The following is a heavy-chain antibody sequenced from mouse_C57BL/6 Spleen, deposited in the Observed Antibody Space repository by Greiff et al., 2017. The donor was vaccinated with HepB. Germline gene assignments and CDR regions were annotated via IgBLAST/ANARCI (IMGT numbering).Heavy chain of an antibody. V-gene: IGHV2-2*01. J-gene: IGHJ4*01. CDR1: GFSLTSYG. Sequence: QVRLQQSGPGLVQPSQSLSNTCTVSGFSLTSYGVHWVRQSPGKGLEWLGVIWSGGSTDYNAAFISRLSISKDNSKSQVFFKMNSLQADDTAIYYCARGAIYDGYSRAMDYWGQGTSVTVSS. CDR3: ARGAIYDGYSRAMDY. CDR2: IWSGGST. D-gene: IGHD2-3*01.